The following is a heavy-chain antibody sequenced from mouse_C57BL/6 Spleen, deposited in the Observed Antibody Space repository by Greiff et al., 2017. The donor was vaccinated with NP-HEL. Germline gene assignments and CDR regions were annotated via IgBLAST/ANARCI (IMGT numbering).Heavy chain of an antibody. V-gene: IGHV1-62-2*01. CDR2: FYPGSGSI. CDR3: ARPLDPSGGFAY. J-gene: IGHJ3*01. D-gene: IGHD4-1*01. CDR1: GYTFTEYT. Sequence: QVHVKQSGAELVKPGASVKLSCKASGYTFTEYTIHWVKQRSGQGLEWIGWFYPGSGSIKYNEKFKDKATLTADKSSSTVYMELSRLTSEDSAVYFCARPLDPSGGFAYWGQGTLVTVSA.